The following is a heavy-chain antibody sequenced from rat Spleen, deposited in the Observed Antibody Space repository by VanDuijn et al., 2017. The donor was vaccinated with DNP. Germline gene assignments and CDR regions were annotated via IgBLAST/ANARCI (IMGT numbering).Heavy chain of an antibody. D-gene: IGHD1-4*01. J-gene: IGHJ2*01. CDR2: ISYDGGIT. CDR3: ATHNYYFDY. V-gene: IGHV5-20*01. Sequence: EVQLAESGGGLVQPGRSLKLSCAASGFTFSDYYMAWVRQAPTKGLEWVAYISYDGGITNYGDSVKGRFTISRDDAKSSPYLQMDSLRSEDTATYYCATHNYYFDYWGQGVMVTVSS. CDR1: GFTFSDYY.